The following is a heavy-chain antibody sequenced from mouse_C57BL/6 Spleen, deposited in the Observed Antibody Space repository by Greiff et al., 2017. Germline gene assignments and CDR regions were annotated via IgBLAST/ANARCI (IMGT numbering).Heavy chain of an antibody. CDR3: ANTAQATH. V-gene: IGHV1-76*01. J-gene: IGHJ3*01. CDR2: IYPGSGDT. Sequence: QVHVKQSGAELVRPGASVKLSCKASGYTFTDYYINWVKQRPGQGLEWIARIYPGSGDTYYNEKFKGKATLTAEKSSSTAYMQLSSLTSEDSAVYFCANTAQATHWGQGTLVTVSA. CDR1: GYTFTDYY. D-gene: IGHD3-2*02.